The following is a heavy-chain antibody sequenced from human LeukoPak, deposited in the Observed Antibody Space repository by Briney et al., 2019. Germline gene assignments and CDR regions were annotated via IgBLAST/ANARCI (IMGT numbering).Heavy chain of an antibody. J-gene: IGHJ4*02. CDR1: GATVSSNH. CDR3: VRDAS. CDR2: IYSGGGT. V-gene: IGHV3-66*01. Sequence: GGSLRLSCAVSGATVSSNHMSWVRQAPGKGLEWVSAIYSGGGTYYADSVEGRFTLSRDISKNTLYLQMNSLRAEDTAVYYCVRDASWGQGTLVTVSS.